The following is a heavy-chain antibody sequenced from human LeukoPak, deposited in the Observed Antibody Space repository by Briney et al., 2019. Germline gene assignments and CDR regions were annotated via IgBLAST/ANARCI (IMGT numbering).Heavy chain of an antibody. J-gene: IGHJ3*02. CDR1: GYSISSGYY. D-gene: IGHD2-15*01. Sequence: SETLSLTCTVSGYSISSGYYWGWIRQPPGKGLEWIGSFYHSGSTYYNPSLKSRVTISVDTSKNQFSLKLSSVTAADTAVYYCARDREGWALDIWGQGTMVTVSS. CDR2: FYHSGST. V-gene: IGHV4-38-2*02. CDR3: ARDREGWALDI.